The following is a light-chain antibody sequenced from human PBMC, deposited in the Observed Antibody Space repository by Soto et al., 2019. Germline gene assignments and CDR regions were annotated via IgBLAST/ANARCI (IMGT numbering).Light chain of an antibody. CDR2: DAS. CDR3: QQYNSYPWT. CDR1: QSISDW. J-gene: IGKJ1*01. V-gene: IGKV1-5*01. Sequence: DIQMTQSPSTLSASVGDRVTITCRASQSISDWLAWYQQKPGKAPKLLIYDASSLESGVPSRFSGSGSGTEFTLTITSLQPDDFAIYYCQQYNSYPWTFGQGTKVDVK.